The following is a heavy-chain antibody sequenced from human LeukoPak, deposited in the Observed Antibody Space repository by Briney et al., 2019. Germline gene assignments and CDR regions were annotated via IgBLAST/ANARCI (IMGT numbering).Heavy chain of an antibody. J-gene: IGHJ3*01. CDR2: IRDDGSNK. CDR3: AKELHQVLDL. Sequence: GGSLRLSCAASGFTLRSYGMHWVRQAPGKGLEWVSFIRDDGSNKYYVDSVKGRFTVSRDDSKDTLYLQLNSLRPEDTAVYYCAKELHQVLDLWGQGTMVTVS. CDR1: GFTLRSYG. V-gene: IGHV3-30*02. D-gene: IGHD2-15*01.